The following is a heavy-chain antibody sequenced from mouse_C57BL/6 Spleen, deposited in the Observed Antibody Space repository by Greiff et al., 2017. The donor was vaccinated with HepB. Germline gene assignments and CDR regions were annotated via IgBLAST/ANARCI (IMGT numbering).Heavy chain of an antibody. J-gene: IGHJ2*01. CDR3: ARGDDGYSDY. CDR1: GYAFTNYL. CDR2: INPGSGGT. D-gene: IGHD2-3*01. Sequence: QVQLQQSGAELVRPGTSVKVSCKASGYAFTNYLIEWVKQRPGQGLEWIGVINPGSGGTNYNEKFKSKATLTVDTSSSTAYMQLSSLTSEDSAVYYCARGDDGYSDYWGQGTTLTVSS. V-gene: IGHV1-54*01.